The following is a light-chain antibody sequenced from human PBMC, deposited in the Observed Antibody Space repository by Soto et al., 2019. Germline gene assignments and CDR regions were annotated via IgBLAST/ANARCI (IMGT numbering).Light chain of an antibody. J-gene: IGKJ2*01. CDR1: QSVSSSY. V-gene: IGKV3-20*01. CDR2: GAS. Sequence: EIVLTQSPGTLSLSPGERATLSCRASQSVSSSYLAWYQQKPGQAPRLLIYGASSRATGIPDRFSGSGSGTYFTITISRLEPEDFAFYYCQQYGSSPLFGQGTKLEIK. CDR3: QQYGSSPL.